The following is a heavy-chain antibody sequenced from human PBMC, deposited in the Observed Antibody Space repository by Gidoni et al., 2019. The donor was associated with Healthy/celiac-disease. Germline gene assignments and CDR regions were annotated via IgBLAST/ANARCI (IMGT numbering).Heavy chain of an antibody. V-gene: IGHV4-31*03. CDR1: GGSPSSGGYY. Sequence: QVQLQESGPGLVKPSQTLSLPCTVSGGSPSSGGYYWSWIRLHPGKGLEWIGYIYYSGSTYYNPSLKSRVTIAVDTSKNQFSLKLSSVTAADTAVYYCARGETTVTTLLGYWGQGTLVTVSS. J-gene: IGHJ4*02. CDR3: ARGETTVTTLLGY. CDR2: IYYSGST. D-gene: IGHD4-17*01.